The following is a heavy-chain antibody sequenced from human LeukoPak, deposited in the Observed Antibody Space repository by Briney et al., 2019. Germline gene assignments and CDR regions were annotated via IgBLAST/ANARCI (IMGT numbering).Heavy chain of an antibody. CDR2: INPNSGGT. CDR1: GYSFTGDY. Sequence: ASVKVSCKASGYSFTGDYMVWVRQAPGQGLEWMGRINPNSGGTNYAQKFQGRVTMTRDTSISTAYMELSRLRSDDTAVYYCARSYSDYGVDYWGQGTLVTVSS. D-gene: IGHD3-22*01. CDR3: ARSYSDYGVDY. J-gene: IGHJ4*02. V-gene: IGHV1-2*06.